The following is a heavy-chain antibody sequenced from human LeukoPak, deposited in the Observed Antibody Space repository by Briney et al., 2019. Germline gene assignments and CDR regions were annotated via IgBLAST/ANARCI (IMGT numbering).Heavy chain of an antibody. J-gene: IGHJ4*02. CDR1: GGAISSYY. CDR3: ARSDSSSWLLDY. CDR2: FYSSGST. V-gene: IGHV4-59*01. Sequence: PSETLSLTCTVTGGAISSYYWNWIRQPPGKGLEWIGYFYSSGSTNYNPSLKSRVTISLDKSKNQLSQKLSSVTAADTAVYYCARSDSSSWLLDYWGQGTLVTVSS. D-gene: IGHD6-13*01.